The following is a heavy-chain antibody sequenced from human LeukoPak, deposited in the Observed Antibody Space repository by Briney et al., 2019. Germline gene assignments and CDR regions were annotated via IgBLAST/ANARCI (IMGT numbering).Heavy chain of an antibody. J-gene: IGHJ4*02. CDR3: ARVSVVVTASLDY. Sequence: QPGGSLRLSCAASGFTFSSSWMNWVRQSPGKGLEWVANIKEDGTEKYYVDSVKGRFTIFRDNAKNSLYLQMNSLRAEDTAVYYCARVSVVVTASLDYWGQGTLVTVSS. V-gene: IGHV3-7*03. CDR2: IKEDGTEK. CDR1: GFTFSSSW. D-gene: IGHD2-21*02.